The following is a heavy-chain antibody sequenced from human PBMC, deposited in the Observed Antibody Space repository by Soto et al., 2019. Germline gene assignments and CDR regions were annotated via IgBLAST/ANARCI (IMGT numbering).Heavy chain of an antibody. CDR3: AGGSSSIS. Sequence: TLSLTCTVSGRSITSRDSSWGWIRQRPGEGLEWVGYIYYNGAAYYNPSLKSRLSISEDTSTNQFSLQMNSVTAADTAVYFCAGGSSSISWGQGTQVTVSS. CDR2: IYYNGAA. D-gene: IGHD6-6*01. J-gene: IGHJ4*02. V-gene: IGHV4-30-4*08. CDR1: GRSITSRDSS.